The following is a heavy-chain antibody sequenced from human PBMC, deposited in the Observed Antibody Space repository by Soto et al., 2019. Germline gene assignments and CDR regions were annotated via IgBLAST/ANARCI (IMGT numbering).Heavy chain of an antibody. V-gene: IGHV4-39*01. D-gene: IGHD6-13*01. CDR3: ARLGIAAAGTIDY. CDR2: IYYSGST. J-gene: IGHJ4*02. CDR1: GGSISSSSYY. Sequence: QLQLQESGPGLVKPSETLSLTCTVSGGSISSSSYYWGWIRQPPGKGLEWIGSIYYSGSTYYNPSLKSRVTISVDTSKNQFSLKLSSVTAADTAVYYCARLGIAAAGTIDYWGQGTLVTVSS.